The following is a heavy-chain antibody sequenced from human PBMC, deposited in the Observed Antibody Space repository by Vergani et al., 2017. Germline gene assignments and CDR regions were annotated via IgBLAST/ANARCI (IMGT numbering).Heavy chain of an antibody. Sequence: EVQLLESGGGLVQPGGSLRLSCAASGFTFSSYAMSWVRQAPGKGLEWVLAISGSGGSTYYADSVKGRFTISRDNSKNTLYLQMNSLRAEDTAVYYCAKVQDPYYYYGMDVWGQGTTVTVSS. CDR1: GFTFSSYA. D-gene: IGHD2-15*01. J-gene: IGHJ6*02. CDR2: ISGSGGST. V-gene: IGHV3-23*01. CDR3: AKVQDPYYYYGMDV.